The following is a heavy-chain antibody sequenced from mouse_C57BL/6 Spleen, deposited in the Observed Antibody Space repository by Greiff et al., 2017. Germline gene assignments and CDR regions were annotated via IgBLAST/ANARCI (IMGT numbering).Heavy chain of an antibody. CDR1: GYSITSGYD. CDR2: ISYSGST. CDR3: ARGAGYSFAY. Sequence: ESGPGMVKPSQSLSLTCTVTGYSITSGYDWHWIRHFPGNKLEWMGYISYSGSTNYNPSLKSRISITHDTSKNPFFLKLNSVTTEDTATYYCARGAGYSFAYWGQGTLVTVSA. V-gene: IGHV3-1*01. J-gene: IGHJ3*01. D-gene: IGHD2-3*01.